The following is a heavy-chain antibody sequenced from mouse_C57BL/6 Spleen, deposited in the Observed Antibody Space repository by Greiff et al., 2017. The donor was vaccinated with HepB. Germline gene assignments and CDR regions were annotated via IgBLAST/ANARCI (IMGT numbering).Heavy chain of an antibody. Sequence: EVKVVESGGDLVKPGGSLKLSCAASGFTFSSYGMSWVRQTPDKRLEWVATISSGGSYTYYPDSVKGRFTISRDNAKNTLYMQMSSLKSEDTAMYYCARQDLPGAMDYWGQGPSVTVSS. V-gene: IGHV5-6*01. CDR3: ARQDLPGAMDY. CDR2: ISSGGSYT. D-gene: IGHD2-1*01. J-gene: IGHJ4*01. CDR1: GFTFSSYG.